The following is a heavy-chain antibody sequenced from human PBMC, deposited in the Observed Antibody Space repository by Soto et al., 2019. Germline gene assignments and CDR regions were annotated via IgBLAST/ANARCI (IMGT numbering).Heavy chain of an antibody. CDR3: ASPKGGYSYGRSSVYFQH. V-gene: IGHV4-34*01. Sequence: SETLSLTCAVYGGSFSGYYWSWIRQPPGKGLEWIGEINHSGSTNYNPSLKSRVTISVDTSKNQFSLKLSSVTAADTAVYYCASPKGGYSYGRSSVYFQHWGQGTLVTVSS. J-gene: IGHJ1*01. D-gene: IGHD5-18*01. CDR1: GGSFSGYY. CDR2: INHSGST.